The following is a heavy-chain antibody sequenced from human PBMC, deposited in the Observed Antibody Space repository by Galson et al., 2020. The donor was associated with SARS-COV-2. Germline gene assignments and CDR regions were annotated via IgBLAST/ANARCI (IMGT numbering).Heavy chain of an antibody. CDR3: ARGGESHSATSNWFDP. D-gene: IGHD2-2*01. V-gene: IGHV4-30-2*01. J-gene: IGHJ5*02. Sequence: SETLSLTCAVSGGSISSGGYSWSWIRQPPGKGLEWIGFINQGGTTFYNPSLESRVTISVDRSKNQLSLNLSSVTAADTAIYYCARGGESHSATSNWFDPWGQGTLVTVSS. CDR2: INQGGTT. CDR1: GGSISSGGYS.